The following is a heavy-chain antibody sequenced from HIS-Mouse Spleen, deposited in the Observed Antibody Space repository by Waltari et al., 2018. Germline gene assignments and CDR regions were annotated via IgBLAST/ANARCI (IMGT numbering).Heavy chain of an antibody. V-gene: IGHV3-7*01. Sequence: EVQLVESGGGLVQPGGSLRLSCAASGCTFSSYWLSGGRQAPGKGLEWVANIKQDGSEKYYVDSVKGRFTISRDNAKNSLYLQMNSLRAEDTAVYYCAREGDSGSYFDYWGQGTLVTVSS. CDR2: IKQDGSEK. J-gene: IGHJ4*02. CDR3: AREGDSGSYFDY. D-gene: IGHD1-26*01. CDR1: GCTFSSYW.